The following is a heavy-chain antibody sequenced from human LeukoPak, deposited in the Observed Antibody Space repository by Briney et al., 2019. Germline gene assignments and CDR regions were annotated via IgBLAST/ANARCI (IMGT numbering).Heavy chain of an antibody. CDR1: GFTFDDYA. CDR2: ISWNSGSI. J-gene: IGHJ3*02. V-gene: IGHV3-9*01. Sequence: GGSLRLSCAASGFTFDDYAMHWVRQAPGKGLEWVSGISWNSGSIGYADSVKGRFTISRDNAKNSLYLQMNSLRAEDTALYYCANDRSGWFDAFDIWGQGTMVTVSS. CDR3: ANDRSGWFDAFDI. D-gene: IGHD6-19*01.